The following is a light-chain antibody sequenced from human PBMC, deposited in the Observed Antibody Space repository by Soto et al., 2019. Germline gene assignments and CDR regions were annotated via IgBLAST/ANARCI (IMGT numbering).Light chain of an antibody. CDR1: QSVSSSY. Sequence: EIVLTQSPGTLSLSPGERATLSCRASQSVSSSYLAWYQQKPGQAPRLLIYGASSRATGIPDRFSGSGSGTDFTLSISRLEPEDFAVYYCQQSGSSPPFIFGPGTKVDIK. CDR2: GAS. V-gene: IGKV3-20*01. J-gene: IGKJ3*01. CDR3: QQSGSSPPFI.